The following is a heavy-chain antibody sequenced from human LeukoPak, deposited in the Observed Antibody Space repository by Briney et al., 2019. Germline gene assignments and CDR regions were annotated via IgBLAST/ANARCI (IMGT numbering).Heavy chain of an antibody. CDR1: GFTFSSYG. Sequence: PGGSLRLSCAASGFTFSSYGMSWVRQAPGKGLEWVAGILYDGSNKYCSDSVKGRFTISRDNSINTLYLQMNSLRAEDTAVYYCARGNTVTTTYGCFVYWGQGALVTVSP. V-gene: IGHV3-30*19. J-gene: IGHJ4*02. CDR3: ARGNTVTTTYGCFVY. CDR2: ILYDGSNK. D-gene: IGHD4-11*01.